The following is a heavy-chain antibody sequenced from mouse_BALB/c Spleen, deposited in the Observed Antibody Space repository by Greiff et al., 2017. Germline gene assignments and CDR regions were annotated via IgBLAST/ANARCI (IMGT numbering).Heavy chain of an antibody. CDR1: GYTFSSYW. CDR2: ILPGSGST. J-gene: IGHJ3*01. Sequence: QVQLKQSGAELMKPGASVKISCKATGYTFSSYWIEWVKQRPGHGLEWIGEILPGSGSTNYNEKFKGKATFTADTSSNTAYMQLSSLTSEDSAVYYCARSRVSLLRLGFAYWGQGTLVTVSA. V-gene: IGHV1-9*01. CDR3: ARSRVSLLRLGFAY. D-gene: IGHD1-2*01.